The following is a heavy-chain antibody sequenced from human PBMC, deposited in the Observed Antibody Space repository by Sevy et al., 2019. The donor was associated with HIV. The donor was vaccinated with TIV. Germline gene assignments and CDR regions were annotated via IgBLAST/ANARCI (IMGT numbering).Heavy chain of an antibody. CDR3: ASPGGYRYGSLLDY. Sequence: ASVKVSCKASGHTFTDYFIHWVRQAPGQGLEWMGWINPNSGAPKYAQKFEGRVTMTRDTSITTAYMVLSRLRSDDTAVYYCASPGGYRYGSLLDYWGQGTLVTVSS. J-gene: IGHJ4*02. D-gene: IGHD5-18*01. CDR1: GHTFTDYF. CDR2: INPNSGAP. V-gene: IGHV1-2*02.